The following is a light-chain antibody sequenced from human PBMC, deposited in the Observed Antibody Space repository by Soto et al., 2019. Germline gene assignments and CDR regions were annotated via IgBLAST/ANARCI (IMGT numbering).Light chain of an antibody. CDR2: QIS. Sequence: DAVLTQSPLSLPVTLGQPASISCRSSLSLVYSDGNTYLNWFQQRPGQSPRRLIYQISNRDSGVPDRFSGSGSGTDFTLKISRVEAEDVAVYYCMQGAHWPWTFGQGTKVEIK. CDR1: LSLVYSDGNTY. V-gene: IGKV2-30*01. J-gene: IGKJ1*01. CDR3: MQGAHWPWT.